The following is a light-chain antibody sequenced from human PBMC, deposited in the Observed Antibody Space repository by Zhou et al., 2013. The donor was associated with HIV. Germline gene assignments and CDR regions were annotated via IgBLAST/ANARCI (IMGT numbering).Light chain of an antibody. V-gene: IGKV1-5*03. CDR1: QSISTW. CDR3: LQDNNYPRT. CDR2: KAS. J-gene: IGKJ1*01. Sequence: DIQMTQSPSTLSASVGDRVTITCRASQSISTWLAWYQQRPGKAPKLLIYKASSLESGVPSRFSGSGSGTEFTLTISSLQPEDFATYYCLQDNNYPRTFGQGTKVEIK.